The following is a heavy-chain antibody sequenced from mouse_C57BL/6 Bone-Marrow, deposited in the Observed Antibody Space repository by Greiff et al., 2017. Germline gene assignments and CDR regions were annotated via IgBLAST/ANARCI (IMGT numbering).Heavy chain of an antibody. D-gene: IGHD1-1*01. CDR3: ARALKFLLLLRSFMDY. Sequence: VQLQQSGPELVKPGASVKISCKASGYTFTDYYMNWVKQSHGKSLEWIGDINPNNGGTSYNQKFKGKATLTVDKSSSTAYMELRSLTSEDSAVYYCARALKFLLLLRSFMDYWGQGTSVTVSS. CDR2: INPNNGGT. V-gene: IGHV1-26*01. J-gene: IGHJ4*01. CDR1: GYTFTDYY.